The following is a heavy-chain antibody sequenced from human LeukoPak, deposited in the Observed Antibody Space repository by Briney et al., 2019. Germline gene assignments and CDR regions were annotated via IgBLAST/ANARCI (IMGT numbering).Heavy chain of an antibody. D-gene: IGHD5-24*01. CDR1: GFTFSSYA. V-gene: IGHV3-23*01. J-gene: IGHJ4*02. Sequence: GGSLRLSCAASGFTFSSYAMSWVRPAPGKGLEWVSAISGSGGSTYYADSVKGRFTISRDNSKNTLYLQMNSLRAEDTAVYYCAKRDGYNRDYFDYWGQGTLVTVSS. CDR3: AKRDGYNRDYFDY. CDR2: ISGSGGST.